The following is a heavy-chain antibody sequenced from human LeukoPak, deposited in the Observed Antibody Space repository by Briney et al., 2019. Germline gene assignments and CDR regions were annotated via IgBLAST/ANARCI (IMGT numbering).Heavy chain of an antibody. V-gene: IGHV1-18*01. CDR3: ACGYKSPYYFDY. D-gene: IGHD5-24*01. CDR1: GGTFSSCA. CDR2: ISAYNGNT. Sequence: ASVTVSCKASGGTFSSCAISWVRQAPGQGLEWMGWISAYNGNTNYAQKLQGRVTMTTDTSTSTAYMELRSLRSDDTAVYYCACGYKSPYYFDYWGQGTLVTVSS. J-gene: IGHJ4*02.